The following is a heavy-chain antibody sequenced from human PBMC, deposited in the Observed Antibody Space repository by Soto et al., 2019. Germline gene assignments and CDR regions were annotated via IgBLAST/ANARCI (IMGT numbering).Heavy chain of an antibody. V-gene: IGHV3-30-3*01. CDR1: GFTFRSYA. CDR3: VRDHLRVSGWYSALDF. D-gene: IGHD6-19*01. Sequence: QVQLVESGGGVVQPGRSRRLSCEASGFTFRSYAMNWVRQAPGKGLECVALISHDGSTEYYADSVKGRFTITRDNSKSTLYLQMNSLRAEDTAVYYCVRDHLRVSGWYSALDFWGQGTMVIFSS. CDR2: ISHDGSTE. J-gene: IGHJ3*01.